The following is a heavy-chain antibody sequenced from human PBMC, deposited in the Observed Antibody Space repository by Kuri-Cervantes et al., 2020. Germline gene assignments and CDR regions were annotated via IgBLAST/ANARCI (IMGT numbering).Heavy chain of an antibody. J-gene: IGHJ5*02. D-gene: IGHD6-13*01. CDR3: ARDHPGYSSSWFGWFDP. Sequence: ASVKVSCKTSGYKFTTYGLTWVRQAPGQGLEWMGWISAYNGDRNYEQRFRDRVNMTTDRSTTTGSLELKNLRSEDTAMYYCARDHPGYSSSWFGWFDPWGQGTLVTVSS. CDR1: GYKFTTYG. CDR2: ISAYNGDR. V-gene: IGHV1-18*01.